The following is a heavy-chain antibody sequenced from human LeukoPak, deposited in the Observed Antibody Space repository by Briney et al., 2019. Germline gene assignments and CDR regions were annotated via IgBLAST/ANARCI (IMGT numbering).Heavy chain of an antibody. Sequence: WASVKVSCKASGGTFSSYGISWVRQAPGQGLEWMGGIIPIFGTANYAQKFQGRVTITADESTSTAYMELSSPRSEDTAVYYCARAFPYCSSTSCYFGAFDIWGQGTMVTVSS. V-gene: IGHV1-69*01. CDR2: IIPIFGTA. CDR1: GGTFSSYG. CDR3: ARAFPYCSSTSCYFGAFDI. J-gene: IGHJ3*02. D-gene: IGHD2-2*01.